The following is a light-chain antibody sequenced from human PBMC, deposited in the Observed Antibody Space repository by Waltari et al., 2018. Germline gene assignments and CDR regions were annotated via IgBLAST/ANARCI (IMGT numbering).Light chain of an antibody. CDR2: DDS. J-gene: IGLJ3*02. CDR3: QVWDSSSDHRV. Sequence: SYVLTQPPSVSVAPGQTARITCGGNNIGSKSVHWYQQKPGQAPVLVVYDDSDRPSGIPERFPGSNSGTTATLTISSGEAGDEADYYCQVWDSSSDHRVFGGGTKLTVL. V-gene: IGLV3-21*02. CDR1: NIGSKS.